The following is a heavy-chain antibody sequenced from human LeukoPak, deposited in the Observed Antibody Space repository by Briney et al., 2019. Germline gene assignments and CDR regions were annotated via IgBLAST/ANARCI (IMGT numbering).Heavy chain of an antibody. CDR3: ARVPPPYDSSGYPDY. D-gene: IGHD3-22*01. CDR2: IHYSGST. Sequence: SETLSLTCTVSGGSISSYYWSWIRQPPGKGLEWIGYIHYSGSTNYNPSLKSRVTISVDTSKNQFSLKLSSVTAADTAVYYCARVPPPYDSSGYPDYWGQGTLVTVSS. V-gene: IGHV4-59*01. CDR1: GGSISSYY. J-gene: IGHJ4*02.